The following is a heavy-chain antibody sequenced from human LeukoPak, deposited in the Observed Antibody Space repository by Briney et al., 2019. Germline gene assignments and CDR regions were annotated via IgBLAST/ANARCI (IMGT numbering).Heavy chain of an antibody. Sequence: ASVKVSCKASGYTFTSYYMHWVRQAPGQGLEWMGIINPSGGSTSYAQKFQGRVTMTRDTSTSTVYMELSSLRSEDTAVYYCARVYCSGGSCYDSINYYYYGMDVWGQGTTVTVSS. V-gene: IGHV1-46*01. D-gene: IGHD2-15*01. CDR1: GYTFTSYY. CDR2: INPSGGST. CDR3: ARVYCSGGSCYDSINYYYYGMDV. J-gene: IGHJ6*02.